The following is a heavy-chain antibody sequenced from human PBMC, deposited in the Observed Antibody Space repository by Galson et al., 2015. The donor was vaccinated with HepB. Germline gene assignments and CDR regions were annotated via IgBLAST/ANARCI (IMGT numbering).Heavy chain of an antibody. CDR2: ISSTSSTI. CDR3: AKEGGTSGWDYFDY. Sequence: SLRLSCAASGFSFSSYSVNWVRQAPGKGLEWVSYISSTSSTIYYADSVKGRFSISRDNAKNSLYLQMNSLRDEDTAVYYCAKEGGTSGWDYFDYWGQGTLVTVSS. CDR1: GFSFSSYS. D-gene: IGHD6-19*01. J-gene: IGHJ4*02. V-gene: IGHV3-48*02.